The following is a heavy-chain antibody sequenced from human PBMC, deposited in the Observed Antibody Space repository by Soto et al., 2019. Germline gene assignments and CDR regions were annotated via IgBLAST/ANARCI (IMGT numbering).Heavy chain of an antibody. CDR2: ISCFNGYT. J-gene: IGHJ4*02. CDR1: GYTFTSYG. Sequence: GASVKVSCKTSGYTFTSYGITWVRQAPGQGLEWMGWISCFNGYTDYARKVQGRIMMTTDTSTNTVYMDLSSLRSDDTAVYYCARVASSGYSTFDYWGQGTRVTVSS. V-gene: IGHV1-18*04. CDR3: ARVASSGYSTFDY. D-gene: IGHD3-22*01.